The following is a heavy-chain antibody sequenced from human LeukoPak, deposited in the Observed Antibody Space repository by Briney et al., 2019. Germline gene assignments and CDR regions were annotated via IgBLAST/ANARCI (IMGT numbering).Heavy chain of an antibody. CDR3: ARDWYSGSYYLAFDI. V-gene: IGHV1-2*02. D-gene: IGHD1-26*01. Sequence: ASVKVSCKASGYTFIGYYMHWVRQAPGQGLELMGWINPNSGGTNYAQKFQGRVTMTRDTSISTAYMELSRLRSDDTAVYYCARDWYSGSYYLAFDIWGQGTMVTVSS. CDR2: INPNSGGT. CDR1: GYTFIGYY. J-gene: IGHJ3*02.